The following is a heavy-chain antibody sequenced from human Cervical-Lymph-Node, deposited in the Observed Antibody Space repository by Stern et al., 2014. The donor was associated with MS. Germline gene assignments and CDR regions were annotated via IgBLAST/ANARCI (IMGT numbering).Heavy chain of an antibody. D-gene: IGHD3-16*01. Sequence: DQLVESGAEVKKPGASVKVSCKASGYSFTYYGINWVRQAPGQGLEWMGWVRGDSGNTNSAQKFQGRVTMTTDTSTSTAHMELRSLRSDDTAVYYCARGGMGGNYYYYYGMDVWGQGTTVTVSS. CDR2: VRGDSGNT. CDR1: GYSFTYYG. CDR3: ARGGMGGNYYYYYGMDV. J-gene: IGHJ6*02. V-gene: IGHV1-18*01.